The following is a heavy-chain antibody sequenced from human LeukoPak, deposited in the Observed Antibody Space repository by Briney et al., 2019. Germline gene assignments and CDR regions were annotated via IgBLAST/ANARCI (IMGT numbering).Heavy chain of an antibody. J-gene: IGHJ6*02. D-gene: IGHD2-2*02. CDR3: AREYQPLLYRYYYYYYGMDV. CDR1: GYTLTELS. Sequence: ASVTVSCRVSGYTLTELSMHWVRQAPGKGLEWMGGFDPEDGETIYAQKFQGRVTMTEDTSTDTAYMEPSSLRSEDTAVYYCAREYQPLLYRYYYYYYGMDVWGQGTTVTVSS. V-gene: IGHV1-24*01. CDR2: FDPEDGET.